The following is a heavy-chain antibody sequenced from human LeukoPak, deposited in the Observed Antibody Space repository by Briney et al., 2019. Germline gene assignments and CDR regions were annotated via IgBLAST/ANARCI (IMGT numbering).Heavy chain of an antibody. Sequence: ASVKVSCKASGGTFSSYAISWVRQAHGQGLEWMGGIIPIFGTANYAQKFQGRVTITADESTSTAYMELSSLRSEDTAVYYCAREGSAAVSGLDYWGQGTLVTVSS. CDR1: GGTFSSYA. D-gene: IGHD6-13*01. CDR3: AREGSAAVSGLDY. J-gene: IGHJ4*02. CDR2: IIPIFGTA. V-gene: IGHV1-69*13.